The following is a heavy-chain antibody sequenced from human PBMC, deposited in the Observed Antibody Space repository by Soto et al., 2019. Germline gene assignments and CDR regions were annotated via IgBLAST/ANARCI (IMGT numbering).Heavy chain of an antibody. CDR3: TRGRPGGWYLEL. CDR1: GFNFRSYE. J-gene: IGHJ2*01. Sequence: EVQLVESGGGLVQPGGSLRLSCAASGFNFRSYEMNWVRQAPGKGLEWVSYISGSASSIYYADSVKGRFTISRDNAKNSLYMQMNSLRAEYTAVYYCTRGRPGGWYLELWGRGTLVTVS. V-gene: IGHV3-48*03. CDR2: ISGSASSI. D-gene: IGHD3-10*01.